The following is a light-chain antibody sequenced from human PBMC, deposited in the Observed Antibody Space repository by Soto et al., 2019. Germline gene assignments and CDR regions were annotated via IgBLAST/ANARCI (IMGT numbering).Light chain of an antibody. J-gene: IGKJ1*01. CDR1: QGIGNY. CDR3: QKYNSAPRT. CDR2: AAS. V-gene: IGKV1-27*01. Sequence: IQMTQSPSSLSASVGDRVTITCRASQGIGNYLAWYQQRPGKVPQLLIYAASTLQSGVPSRFSGSESGTDFWTDFTLTISNLQPEDVAVYYCQKYNSAPRTFGQGTKVEI.